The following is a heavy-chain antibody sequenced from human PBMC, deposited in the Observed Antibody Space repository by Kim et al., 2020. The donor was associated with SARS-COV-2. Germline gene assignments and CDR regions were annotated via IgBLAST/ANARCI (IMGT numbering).Heavy chain of an antibody. D-gene: IGHD1-26*01. V-gene: IGHV1-69*01. CDR3: ARSDRWAPVDY. Sequence: NYAQKFQGRVTITADESTSTAYMELSSLRSEDTAVYYCARSDRWAPVDYWGQGTLVTVSS. J-gene: IGHJ4*02.